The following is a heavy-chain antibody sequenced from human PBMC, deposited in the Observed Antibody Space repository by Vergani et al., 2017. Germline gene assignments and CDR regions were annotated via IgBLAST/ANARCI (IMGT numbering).Heavy chain of an antibody. CDR3: ARDTNYYDSCGYCFDY. D-gene: IGHD3-22*01. Sequence: QVQLVQSGAEVKKPGASVRVSCKASGYTFTGYYMHWVRQAPGQGLEWMGWISAYNGNTNYAQKPQGRVTMTTDTSTSTDYMELRSLRSDDTAVYYCARDTNYYDSCGYCFDYWGQGTLVTVSS. CDR2: ISAYNGNT. CDR1: GYTFTGYY. J-gene: IGHJ4*02. V-gene: IGHV1-18*04.